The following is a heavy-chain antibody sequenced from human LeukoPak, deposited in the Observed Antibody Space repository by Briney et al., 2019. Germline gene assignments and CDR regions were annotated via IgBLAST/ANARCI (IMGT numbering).Heavy chain of an antibody. CDR3: SRGTNRGAGNFDS. CDR1: GGSITSFY. CDR2: IYYSENT. Sequence: SETLSLTCTVSGGSITSFYWSWLRQPRGKGLEWVGYIYYSENTNSNPSLKSRVTMSLDTSKNQFSLNLSSVTAADTAVYYCSRGTNRGAGNFDSWGQGALVTVSS. D-gene: IGHD1-1*01. J-gene: IGHJ4*02. V-gene: IGHV4-59*01.